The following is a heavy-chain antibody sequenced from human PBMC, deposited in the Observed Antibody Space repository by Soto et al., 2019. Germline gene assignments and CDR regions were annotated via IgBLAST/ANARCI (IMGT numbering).Heavy chain of an antibody. D-gene: IGHD1-7*01. V-gene: IGHV6-1*01. CDR1: GDSVSSNSAA. CDR3: AGTTSHHWLYMDV. Sequence: SQTLSLTCAISGDSVSSNSAAWNWIRQSPSRGLEWLARTYYRSRWYNDYAVSVRSRITVNPDTSKNQFSLQLTSVTPEDTAVYYCAGTTSHHWLYMDVWGKGATVTVSS. CDR2: TYYRSRWYN. J-gene: IGHJ6*03.